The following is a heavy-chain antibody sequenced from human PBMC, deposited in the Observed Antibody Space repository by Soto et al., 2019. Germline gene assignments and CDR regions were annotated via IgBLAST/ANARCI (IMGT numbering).Heavy chain of an antibody. Sequence: GGSLRLSCAASGFTFSSYAMSWVRQAPGKGLEWVSAISGSGGSTYYADSVKGRFTISRDNSKNTLYLQMNSLRAEDTAVYYCAKGGNTYYDFWSGYYADTQVDYWGQGTLVTVSS. D-gene: IGHD3-3*01. CDR3: AKGGNTYYDFWSGYYADTQVDY. CDR1: GFTFSSYA. CDR2: ISGSGGST. V-gene: IGHV3-23*01. J-gene: IGHJ4*02.